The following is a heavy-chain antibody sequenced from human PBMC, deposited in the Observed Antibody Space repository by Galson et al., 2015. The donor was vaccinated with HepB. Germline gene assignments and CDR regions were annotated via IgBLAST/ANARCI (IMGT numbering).Heavy chain of an antibody. CDR1: GFTFSTYA. V-gene: IGHV3-48*02. Sequence: SLRLSCAASGFTFSTYAMNWVRQAPGKGLEWVSYIKSDINTKYYADSVRGRFTISRDNAKNSLYLQMNSLRDEDTAVYYCARDMEGSGTYHSFDYWGQGILVTVSS. CDR3: ARDMEGSGTYHSFDY. D-gene: IGHD3-10*01. CDR2: IKSDINTK. J-gene: IGHJ4*02.